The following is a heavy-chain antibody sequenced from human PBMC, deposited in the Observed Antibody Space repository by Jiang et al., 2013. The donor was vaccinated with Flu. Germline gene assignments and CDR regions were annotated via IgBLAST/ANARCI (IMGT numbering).Heavy chain of an antibody. Sequence: GAEVKKPGESLKISCKGSGYSFTSYWIAWVRQMPGKGLEWMGSIYPGDSDTRYSPSFQGQVTISVDKSISTAYLQWSSLQASDTAMYYCARGLYRVAAPEFDYWGQGTLVTVSS. CDR3: ARGLYRVAAPEFDY. CDR2: IYPGDSDT. J-gene: IGHJ4*02. V-gene: IGHV5-51*03. D-gene: IGHD2-15*01. CDR1: GYSFTSYW.